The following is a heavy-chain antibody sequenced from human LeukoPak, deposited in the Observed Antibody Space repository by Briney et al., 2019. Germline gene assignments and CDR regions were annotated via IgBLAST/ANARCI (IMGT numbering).Heavy chain of an antibody. Sequence: ASVKVSCKASGYTFTSYDINWVRQATGQGLEWMGWMNPNSGNTGYAQKFQGRVTMTRNTSISTAYMELSSLRSEDTAVYYCARTPSWFGELAEYFQHWGQGTLVTVSS. CDR2: MNPNSGNT. V-gene: IGHV1-8*01. J-gene: IGHJ1*01. CDR3: ARTPSWFGELAEYFQH. CDR1: GYTFTSYD. D-gene: IGHD3-10*01.